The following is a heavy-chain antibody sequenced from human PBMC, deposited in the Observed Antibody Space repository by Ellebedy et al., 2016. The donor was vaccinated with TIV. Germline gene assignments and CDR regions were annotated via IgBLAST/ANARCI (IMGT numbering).Heavy chain of an antibody. CDR1: GYTFSSPK. D-gene: IGHD3-16*01. J-gene: IGHJ4*02. CDR2: INACNGNT. V-gene: IGHV1-3*01. Sequence: AASVKVSCKASGYTFSSPKMHWVRQAPGQRLEGQGWINACNGNTKHSQKFQSRVTRTRDTSASTAYMELSSLRSEDTVVYYCARDWGWGGDYWGQGTLVTVSS. CDR3: ARDWGWGGDY.